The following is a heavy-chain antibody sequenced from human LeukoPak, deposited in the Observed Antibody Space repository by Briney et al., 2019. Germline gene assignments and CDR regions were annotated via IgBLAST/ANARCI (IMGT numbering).Heavy chain of an antibody. CDR1: GFTFSSYW. V-gene: IGHV3-74*03. CDR2: INSDGSST. Sequence: EGSLRLSCEASGFTFSSYWMHWVRQVPGEGLVWVSRINSDGSSTTYADSVKGRFTISRDNAKNTLNLQMNSLRVEDTAVYYCAREGRVTGYDFDYWGQGTLVTVSS. CDR3: AREGRVTGYDFDY. J-gene: IGHJ4*02. D-gene: IGHD5-12*01.